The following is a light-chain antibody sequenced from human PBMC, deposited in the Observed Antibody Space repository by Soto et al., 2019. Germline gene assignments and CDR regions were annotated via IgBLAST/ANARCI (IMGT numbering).Light chain of an antibody. V-gene: IGLV7-46*01. J-gene: IGLJ3*02. Sequence: QAVVPQEPSLTVSPGGTVTLICDSSTGAVTSGHHPYWLQQKPGQAPRTLIYHTTNTLSSTPARFSGSLLGGKAALTLSGAQPEDEALYYCLLTYSGPWVFGGGTKLTVL. CDR2: HTT. CDR1: TGAVTSGHH. CDR3: LLTYSGPWV.